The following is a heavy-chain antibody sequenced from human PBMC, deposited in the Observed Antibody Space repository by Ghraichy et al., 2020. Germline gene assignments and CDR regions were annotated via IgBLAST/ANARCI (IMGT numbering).Heavy chain of an antibody. CDR3: ARIGAPPLPGIFPDYYRMDV. D-gene: IGHD6-6*01. V-gene: IGHV2-70*01. Sequence: SGPTLVKPTQTLTLTCTVSGFSLITSGMCVSWIRQPPGKALEWLALIDWDDSKYYNTSLKTRLTISRDSSKSQVVLTMTNMDPVDTATYYCARIGAPPLPGIFPDYYRMDVWGKGTTVTVPS. CDR1: GFSLITSGMC. CDR2: IDWDDSK. J-gene: IGHJ6*04.